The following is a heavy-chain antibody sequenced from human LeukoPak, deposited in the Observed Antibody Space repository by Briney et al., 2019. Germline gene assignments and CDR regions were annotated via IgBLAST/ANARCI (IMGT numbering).Heavy chain of an antibody. CDR2: ISAYNGNI. V-gene: IGHV1-18*01. J-gene: IGHJ4*02. CDR1: GYTFTSYG. D-gene: IGHD6-13*01. Sequence: ASVKVSCKASGYTFTSYGISWVRQAPGQGLEWMGWISAYNGNINYAQKLQGRVTMTTDTSTSTAYMELRSLRSDDTAVYYCARVWLAAAEFYYFDYWGQGTLVTVSS. CDR3: ARVWLAAAEFYYFDY.